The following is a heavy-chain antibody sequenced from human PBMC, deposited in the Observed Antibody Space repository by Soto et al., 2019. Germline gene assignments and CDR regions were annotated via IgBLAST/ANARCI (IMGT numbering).Heavy chain of an antibody. CDR3: ARATVSPLEY. J-gene: IGHJ4*02. Sequence: ASVKVSCKASGGTFSTYSISWVRQAPGQGLEWMGRIIPILGLANYAQKFQGRVTITADKYTSTAYMELSRLRSEDTAVYYCARATVSPLEYWGQGTLVTVSS. V-gene: IGHV1-69*02. CDR1: GGTFSTYS. CDR2: IIPILGLA. D-gene: IGHD4-4*01.